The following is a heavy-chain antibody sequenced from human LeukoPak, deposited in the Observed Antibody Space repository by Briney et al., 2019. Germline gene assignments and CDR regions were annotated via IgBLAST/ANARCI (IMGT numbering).Heavy chain of an antibody. Sequence: PSETLSLTCTVSGDSISSSDYYWSWIRQPPGKGLEWIGYIYYSGSTDYNPSPKSRLTISVDTSKNQFSLKLRSVTAADTAVYYCAIYNNPYYFDYWGQGTLVTVSS. CDR2: IYYSGST. J-gene: IGHJ4*02. CDR1: GDSISSSDYY. CDR3: AIYNNPYYFDY. V-gene: IGHV4-30-4*01. D-gene: IGHD3-10*01.